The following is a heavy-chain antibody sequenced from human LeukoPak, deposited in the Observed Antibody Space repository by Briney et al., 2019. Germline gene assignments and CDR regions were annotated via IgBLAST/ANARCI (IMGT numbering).Heavy chain of an antibody. CDR3: ARDGPWKSDY. J-gene: IGHJ4*02. D-gene: IGHD1-1*01. CDR2: ICSGGNI. Sequence: SETPSLTCTVSGGSVSSNYYWGWIRQPPGKGLEWIGSICSGGNICSNPSLESRVIISVDSSRSHFFLQLASATAADTAVYFCARDGPWKSDYWGQGTLVTVSS. CDR1: GGSVSSNYY. V-gene: IGHV4-39*02.